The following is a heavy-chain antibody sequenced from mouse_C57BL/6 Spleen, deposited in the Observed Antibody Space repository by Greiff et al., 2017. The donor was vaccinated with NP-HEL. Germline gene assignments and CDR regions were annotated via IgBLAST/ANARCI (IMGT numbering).Heavy chain of an antibody. J-gene: IGHJ2*01. V-gene: IGHV14-4*01. Sequence: DVKLQESGAELVRPGASVKLSCTASGFNITDDYMHWVKQRPEQGLEWIGWIDPENGDTEYASKFQGKATITADTSSNTAYLQLSSLTSEDTAVYYCTTEGYGSRFDYWGQGTTLTVSS. CDR1: GFNITDDY. CDR3: TTEGYGSRFDY. CDR2: IDPENGDT. D-gene: IGHD1-1*01.